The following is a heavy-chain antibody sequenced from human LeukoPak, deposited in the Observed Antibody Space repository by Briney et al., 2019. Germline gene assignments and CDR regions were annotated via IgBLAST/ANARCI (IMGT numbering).Heavy chain of an antibody. CDR3: AGGFRMYYYGMDV. D-gene: IGHD2-8*01. J-gene: IGHJ6*02. CDR1: GFTFSSYS. CDR2: ISSSSSTI. Sequence: GGSLRLSCAASGFTFSSYSMNWVRQAPGKGLEWVSYISSSSSTIYYADSVKGRFTISRDNAKNSLYLQMNSLRAEDTAVYYCAGGFRMYYYGMDVWGQGTTVTVSS. V-gene: IGHV3-48*01.